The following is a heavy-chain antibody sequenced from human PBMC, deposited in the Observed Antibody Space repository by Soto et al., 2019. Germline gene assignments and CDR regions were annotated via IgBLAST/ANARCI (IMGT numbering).Heavy chain of an antibody. CDR2: IRYDGSNK. CDR1: GFTFSSHR. CDR3: ARGRGYSSSWSIYYFDF. J-gene: IGHJ4*02. V-gene: IGHV3-33*01. Sequence: PGGSLRISCGASGFTFSSHRRHGVRQAPGKGLEWVAVIRYDGSNKYYADSVKGRFTISRDNSKNTLYLQMNSLRAEDTAVYYCARGRGYSSSWSIYYFDFWGQGTQVTVSS. D-gene: IGHD6-13*01.